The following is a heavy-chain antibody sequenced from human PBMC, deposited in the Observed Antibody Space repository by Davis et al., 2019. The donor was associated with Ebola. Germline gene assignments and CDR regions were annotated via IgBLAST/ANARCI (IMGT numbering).Heavy chain of an antibody. J-gene: IGHJ4*02. D-gene: IGHD3-16*01. CDR3: ARGSDRTLSFGYFDY. CDR1: GYTFTNYG. Sequence: ASVKVSCKASGYTFTNYGITWVRQAPGQGLEWMGWINPHNGNTNYAQNVQGRVTMTTDTSTSTAYMELSSLRSEDTAVYYCARGSDRTLSFGYFDYWGQGTLVTVSS. V-gene: IGHV1-18*04. CDR2: INPHNGNT.